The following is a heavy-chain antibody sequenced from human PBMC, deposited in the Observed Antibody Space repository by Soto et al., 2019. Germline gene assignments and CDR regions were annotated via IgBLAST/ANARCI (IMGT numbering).Heavy chain of an antibody. CDR3: AREGGVLRLSNWLDP. J-gene: IGHJ5*02. D-gene: IGHD3-3*01. V-gene: IGHV4-61*01. CDR1: GDSVSSDSYY. Sequence: QLQLQESGPGLVKPSETLSLTCTVSGDSVSSDSYYWSWIRQSPGKGLEWIGYIYHDGTTSYNPSLQSRVTMTINTSKNQFSLQLSSVTAADSAIYYCAREGGVLRLSNWLDPWGQRTLVTVSS. CDR2: IYHDGTT.